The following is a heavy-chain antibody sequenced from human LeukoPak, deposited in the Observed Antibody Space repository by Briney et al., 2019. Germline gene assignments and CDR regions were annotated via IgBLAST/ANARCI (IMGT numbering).Heavy chain of an antibody. CDR3: ARDSSSWRRYYYYYGMDV. CDR1: GDSVSSNSAA. CDR2: TYYRSKWYN. V-gene: IGHV6-1*01. Sequence: SQTLSLTCAISGDSVSSNSAAWNWIRQSPSRGLEWLGRTYYRSKWYNDYAVSVKSRITINPDTSKNQFSLQLNSVTPEDTAVYYCARDSSSWRRYYYYYGMDVWGQGTLVTVSS. J-gene: IGHJ6*02. D-gene: IGHD6-13*01.